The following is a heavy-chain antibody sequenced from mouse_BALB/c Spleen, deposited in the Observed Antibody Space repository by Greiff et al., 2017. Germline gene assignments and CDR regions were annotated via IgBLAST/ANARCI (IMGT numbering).Heavy chain of an antibody. CDR2: ISYSGST. Sequence: EVKLVESGPGLVKPSQSLSLTCTVTGYSITSDYAWNWIRQFPGNKLEWMGYISYSGSTSYNPSLKSRISITRDTSKNQFFLQLNSVTTEDTATYYCARLNYGYDGFAYWGQGTLVTVSA. V-gene: IGHV3-2*02. CDR3: ARLNYGYDGFAY. D-gene: IGHD2-2*01. CDR1: GYSITSDYA. J-gene: IGHJ3*01.